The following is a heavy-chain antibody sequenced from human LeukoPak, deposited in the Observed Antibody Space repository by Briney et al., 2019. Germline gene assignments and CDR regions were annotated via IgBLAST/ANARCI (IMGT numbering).Heavy chain of an antibody. D-gene: IGHD1-26*01. Sequence: SETLSLTCAVYGESLSKYYWTWIRQSPRKGLEWIGEINHRGSTNHNPPLKSPVTLSVDTSKHQFSLKLTSVTAADAAVYYCASSVGSTDYWGQGTLVTVSS. CDR3: ASSVGSTDY. CDR1: GESLSKYY. J-gene: IGHJ4*02. V-gene: IGHV4-34*01. CDR2: INHRGST.